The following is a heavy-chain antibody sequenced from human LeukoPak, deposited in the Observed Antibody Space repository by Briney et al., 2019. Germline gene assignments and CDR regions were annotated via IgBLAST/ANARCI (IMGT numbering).Heavy chain of an antibody. CDR3: ARASYSYDINGWVPFDY. CDR2: IYHSGST. Sequence: SETLSLTCTVSGYSVSSGYYWGWIRQPPGKGLEWIGSIYHSGSTYYNPSLKSRVTISVDTSKNQFSLKLSSVTAAGTAVYYCARASYSYDINGWVPFDYWGQGTLVTVSS. J-gene: IGHJ4*02. D-gene: IGHD3-22*01. CDR1: GYSVSSGYY. V-gene: IGHV4-38-2*02.